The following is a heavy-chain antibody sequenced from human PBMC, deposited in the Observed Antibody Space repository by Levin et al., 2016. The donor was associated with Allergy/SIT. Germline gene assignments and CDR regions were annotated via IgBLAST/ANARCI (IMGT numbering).Heavy chain of an antibody. V-gene: IGHV4-59*01. CDR1: GGSISSYY. CDR3: ARANHWYGVYGMDV. Sequence: SETLSLTCTVSGGSISSYYWSWIRQPPGKGLEWIGYIYYSGSTNYNPSLKSRVTISVDTSKNQFSLKLSSVTAADTAVYYCARANHWYGVYGMDVWGQGTTVTVSS. D-gene: IGHD6-13*01. CDR2: IYYSGST. J-gene: IGHJ6*02.